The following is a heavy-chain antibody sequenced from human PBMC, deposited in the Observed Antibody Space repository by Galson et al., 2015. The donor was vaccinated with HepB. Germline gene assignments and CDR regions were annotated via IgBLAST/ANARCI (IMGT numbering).Heavy chain of an antibody. D-gene: IGHD6-6*01. CDR2: IRSEANSYAT. CDR1: GFTFSGSA. J-gene: IGHJ4*02. CDR3: ASLAYSSSSGVDY. V-gene: IGHV3-73*01. Sequence: SLRLSCAASGFTFSGSAMHWVRQASGEGLEWVGRIRSEANSYATAYAASVKGRFTISRDDSKNTAHLQMNSLKTEDTAVYYCASLAYSSSSGVDYWGQGTLVTVSS.